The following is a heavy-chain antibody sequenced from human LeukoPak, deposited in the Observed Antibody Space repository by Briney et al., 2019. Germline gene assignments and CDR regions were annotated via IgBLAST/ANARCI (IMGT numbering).Heavy chain of an antibody. J-gene: IGHJ4*02. Sequence: GGSLRLSCAASGFTFSSYTMNWVRQAPGKGLEWVTYISPSSSSIKSADSVKGRFTISRDNAKNPLYLQMNSLRDEDTAVYYCARAAYASSPDYWSQGTLVTVSS. D-gene: IGHD2-2*01. CDR3: ARAAYASSPDY. CDR1: GFTFSSYT. V-gene: IGHV3-48*02. CDR2: ISPSSSSI.